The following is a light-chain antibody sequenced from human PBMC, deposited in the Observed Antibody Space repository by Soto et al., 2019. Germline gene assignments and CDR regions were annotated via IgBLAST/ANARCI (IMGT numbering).Light chain of an antibody. CDR1: SSNIGAGYD. V-gene: IGLV1-40*01. CDR3: AAWDDSLRGVV. CDR2: GNT. Sequence: QSVVTQPPSVSGAPGQRVTISCTGTSSNIGAGYDVHWYQHLPGTAPKLLIYGNTIRPSGVPDRFSGSKSGTSASLAITGLQAEDEADYYCAAWDDSLRGVVFGGGTKLTVL. J-gene: IGLJ2*01.